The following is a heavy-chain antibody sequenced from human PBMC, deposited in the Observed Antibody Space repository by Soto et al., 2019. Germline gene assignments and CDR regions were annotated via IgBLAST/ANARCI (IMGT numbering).Heavy chain of an antibody. V-gene: IGHV4-59*12. J-gene: IGHJ4*02. CDR3: AREGGESSDGLYYFDS. D-gene: IGHD3-16*01. Sequence: SETLSLTCSVSGGSISSYYWTWIRQPPGKGLEWIGHIYYSGNTDYNPSLKRRLAISIDTSKNQFSLKLSSVTAADTAVYFCAREGGESSDGLYYFDSWGQGSLVTVSS. CDR1: GGSISSYY. CDR2: IYYSGNT.